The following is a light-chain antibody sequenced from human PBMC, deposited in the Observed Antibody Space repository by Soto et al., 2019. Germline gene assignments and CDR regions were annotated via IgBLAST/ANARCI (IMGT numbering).Light chain of an antibody. CDR3: QQSYTIPLT. J-gene: IGKJ4*01. V-gene: IGKV4-1*01. CDR2: CAS. Sequence: DIVMTQSPDSLAVSLGERATINCKSSQSVLYSSNNKNYLAWYQQKPGQPPKLLIYCASTRESGVPDRFSGSGSGTDFTLTISSLQAEDVAVYYCQQSYTIPLTFGGGTKVEIK. CDR1: QSVLYSSNNKNY.